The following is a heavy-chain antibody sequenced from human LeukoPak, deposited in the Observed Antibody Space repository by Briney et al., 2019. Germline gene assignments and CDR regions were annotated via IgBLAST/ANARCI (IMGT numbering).Heavy chain of an antibody. CDR2: IKSKTDGGTT. Sequence: GGSLRLSCAASGFTFSNAWMSWVRQAPGKGLEWVGRIKSKTDGGTTDYAAPVKGRFTISRDDSKNTLYLRMNSLKTEDTAVYYCTKYYYDSSGYLYYFDSWGQGTLVTVSS. V-gene: IGHV3-15*01. CDR1: GFTFSNAW. D-gene: IGHD3-22*01. J-gene: IGHJ4*02. CDR3: TKYYYDSSGYLYYFDS.